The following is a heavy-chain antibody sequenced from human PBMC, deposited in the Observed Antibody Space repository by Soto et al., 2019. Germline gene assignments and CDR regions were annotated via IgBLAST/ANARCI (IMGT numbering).Heavy chain of an antibody. D-gene: IGHD6-25*01. CDR1: GFTFDTYS. J-gene: IGHJ4*02. Sequence: ELQLVESGGGLVKPGGSLRLSCAASGFTFDTYSMNWVRQAPGKGLEWVSSISSTSSYIYYADSVKGRFTISRDNAKNSLYLQMSSLRAADTAVYYCAREATAEYFFDFWGQGTQVTVSS. CDR2: ISSTSSYI. CDR3: AREATAEYFFDF. V-gene: IGHV3-21*02.